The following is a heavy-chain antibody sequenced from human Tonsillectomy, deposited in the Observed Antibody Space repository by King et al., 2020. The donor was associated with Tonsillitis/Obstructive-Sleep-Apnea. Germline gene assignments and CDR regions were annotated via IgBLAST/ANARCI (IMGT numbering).Heavy chain of an antibody. V-gene: IGHV3-11*01. CDR3: ARATPYYDFWSGSCDN. J-gene: IGHJ4*02. CDR1: GFTFSDYY. D-gene: IGHD3-3*01. Sequence: VQLVESGGGLVKPGGSLRLSCATSGFTFSDYYMSWIRQTPGKGLEWISYITNNGNVLYYADSVKGRFTISRDNAKNSLYLQMHSLRDDDTAVYYCARATPYYDFWSGSCDNWGQGILVTVSS. CDR2: ITNNGNVL.